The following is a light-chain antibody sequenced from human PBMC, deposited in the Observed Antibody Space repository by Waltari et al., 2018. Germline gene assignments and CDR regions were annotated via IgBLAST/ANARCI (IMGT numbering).Light chain of an antibody. CDR3: QQRRNCPLT. J-gene: IGKJ4*01. V-gene: IGKV3-11*01. CDR2: DTS. CDR1: QSVPNY. Sequence: DIVLTQSPAILSLSPGERASLSCRASQSVPNYLAWYQQKPGQAPRPLIYDTSNSATGIPASVSGSGFGTHFTLTISSLEPEDFAVYYCQQRRNCPLTVGGGTKVEIK.